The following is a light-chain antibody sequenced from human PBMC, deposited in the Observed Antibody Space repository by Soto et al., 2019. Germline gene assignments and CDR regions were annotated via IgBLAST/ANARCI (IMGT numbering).Light chain of an antibody. CDR2: EVT. CDR1: SSDVGGYNY. Sequence: QSALTQPPSASGSPGQSVTISCTGTSSDVGGYNYVSWYQQYPGRAPKLMIYEVTKRPSGVPDRFSGSKSGNTASLTVSRLKSEDEADYYCSSYAASNNFYFVFGGGTKLTVL. J-gene: IGLJ3*02. V-gene: IGLV2-8*01. CDR3: SSYAASNNFYFV.